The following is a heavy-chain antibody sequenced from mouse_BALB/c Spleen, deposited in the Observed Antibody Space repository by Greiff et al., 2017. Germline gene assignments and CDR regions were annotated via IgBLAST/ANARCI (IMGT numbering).Heavy chain of an antibody. CDR2: IWGGGST. V-gene: IGHV2-6-4*01. J-gene: IGHJ3*01. D-gene: IGHD2-4*01. CDR3: ARKGGDYDAWFAY. CDR1: GFSLSRYS. Sequence: VKLMESGPGLVAPSQSLSITCTVSGFSLSRYSVHWVRQPPGKGLEWLGMIWGGGSTDYNSALKSRLSISKDNSKSQVFLKMNRLQTDDTAMYYCARKGGDYDAWFAYWGQGTLVTVSA.